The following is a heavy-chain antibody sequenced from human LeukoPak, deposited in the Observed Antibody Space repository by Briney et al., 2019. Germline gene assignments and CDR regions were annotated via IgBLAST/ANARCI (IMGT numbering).Heavy chain of an antibody. V-gene: IGHV3-21*01. Sequence: GGSLRLSCAASGFTFSSYSMNWVRQAPGKGLEWVSSISSSSSYIYYADSVKGRFTISRDNAKNSLYLQMNSLRAEDTAVYYCAREVYGRSYLREEPDYMDVWGTGTTVTVSS. CDR1: GFTFSSYS. CDR3: AREVYGRSYLREEPDYMDV. J-gene: IGHJ6*03. D-gene: IGHD1-26*01. CDR2: ISSSSSYI.